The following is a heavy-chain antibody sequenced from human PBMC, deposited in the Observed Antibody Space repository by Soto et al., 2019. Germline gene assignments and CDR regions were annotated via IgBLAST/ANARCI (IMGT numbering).Heavy chain of an antibody. CDR2: ISGSGGST. D-gene: IGHD2-2*01. Sequence: GSLRLSCAASGFTFSSYAMSWVRQAPGKGLEWVSAISGSGGSTYYADSVKGRFTISRDNSKNTLYLQMNSLRAEDTAVYYCAGVVPAAMSELYYYYYMDVWGKGTTVTVSS. V-gene: IGHV3-23*01. CDR1: GFTFSSYA. J-gene: IGHJ6*03. CDR3: AGVVPAAMSELYYYYYMDV.